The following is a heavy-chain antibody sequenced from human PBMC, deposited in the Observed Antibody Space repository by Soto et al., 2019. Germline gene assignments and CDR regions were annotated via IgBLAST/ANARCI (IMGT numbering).Heavy chain of an antibody. CDR1: GYTFTSYG. V-gene: IGHV1-18*01. Sequence: QVQLVQSGAEVKKPGASVKVSCKASGYTFTSYGISWVRQAPGQGLEWMGWISAYNGNTNYAQKLQGRVTMTTDTSTSTAYVEVRTVRSDDASVYYCERVPYGDYVLDYWGQGTLVTVSS. CDR3: ERVPYGDYVLDY. J-gene: IGHJ4*02. D-gene: IGHD4-17*01. CDR2: ISAYNGNT.